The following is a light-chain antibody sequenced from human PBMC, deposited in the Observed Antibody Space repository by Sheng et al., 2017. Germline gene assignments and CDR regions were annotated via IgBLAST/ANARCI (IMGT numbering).Light chain of an antibody. CDR1: QSVGNS. J-gene: IGKJ1*01. Sequence: EIVMRQSPATLAVSPGERATLSCRASQSVGNSLAWYQQKPGQTPRLLLYGVSTRATGIPARFSGSGSGTEFTLTISSLQSEDFAVYYCQHSNSWPWTFGQGTKVE. CDR2: GVS. V-gene: IGKV3-15*01. CDR3: QHSNSWPWT.